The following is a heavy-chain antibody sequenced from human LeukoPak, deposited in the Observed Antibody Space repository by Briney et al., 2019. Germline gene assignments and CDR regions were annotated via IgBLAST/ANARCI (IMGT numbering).Heavy chain of an antibody. CDR1: GGTFSSYA. Sequence: SVKVSCKASGGTFSSYAISWVRQAPGQGLEWMGGIIPIFGTANYAQKFQGRVTITTDESTSTAYMELSSLRSEDTAVYYCARARRYYYDSSGYYSFDYWGRGTLVTVSS. V-gene: IGHV1-69*05. D-gene: IGHD3-22*01. J-gene: IGHJ4*02. CDR2: IIPIFGTA. CDR3: ARARRYYYDSSGYYSFDY.